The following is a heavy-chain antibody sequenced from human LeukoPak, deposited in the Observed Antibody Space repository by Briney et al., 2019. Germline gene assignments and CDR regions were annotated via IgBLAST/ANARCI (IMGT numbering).Heavy chain of an antibody. Sequence: SETLSLTCTVSGGSISSYYLTWLRQPPGKGLEWIGYIYYSGSAKYNPSLKSRVTISVDTSKNQFSLKLSSVTAADTAVYYCARYDDMLTAFDYWGQGTLLTVSS. CDR2: IYYSGSA. V-gene: IGHV4-59*01. CDR3: ARYDDMLTAFDY. J-gene: IGHJ4*02. CDR1: GGSISSYY. D-gene: IGHD3-9*01.